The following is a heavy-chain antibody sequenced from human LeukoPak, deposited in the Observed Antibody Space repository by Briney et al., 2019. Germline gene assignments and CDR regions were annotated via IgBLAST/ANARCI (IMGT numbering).Heavy chain of an antibody. D-gene: IGHD2-2*01. CDR2: ISRSRSYI. V-gene: IGHV3-21*01. Sequence: GGSLRLSCAASGFTFSSYSMTWVRQAPGKGLEWVSSISRSRSYIYYADSVTRAFTISRDNDTNSLYLQMNSLRAEDTAVYYCARDRSSMKTNWFDPWGQGTLVTVSS. CDR3: ARDRSSMKTNWFDP. J-gene: IGHJ5*02. CDR1: GFTFSSYS.